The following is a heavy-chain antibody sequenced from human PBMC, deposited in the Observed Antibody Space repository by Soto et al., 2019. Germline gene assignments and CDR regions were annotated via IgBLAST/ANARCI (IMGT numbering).Heavy chain of an antibody. V-gene: IGHV3-30*18. CDR3: AKDRVVVISAPDY. J-gene: IGHJ4*02. CDR1: GFTFSSYG. Sequence: TGGSLRLSCAASGFTFSSYGMHWVRQAPGKGLEWVAVISYDGSNKYYADSVKGRFTISRDNSKNTLYLQMNSLRAEDTAVYYCAKDRVVVISAPDYWGQGTLVTVSS. D-gene: IGHD3-22*01. CDR2: ISYDGSNK.